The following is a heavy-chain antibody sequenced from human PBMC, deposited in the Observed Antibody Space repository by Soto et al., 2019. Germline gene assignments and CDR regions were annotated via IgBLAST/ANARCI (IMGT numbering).Heavy chain of an antibody. CDR2: IITIFGTA. V-gene: IGHV1-69*01. CDR3: ARDYGDYANRGFDI. CDR1: GGTFSSYA. J-gene: IGHJ3*02. D-gene: IGHD4-17*01. Sequence: QVQLVQSGAEVKKPGSSVKVSCKASGGTFSSYAISWVRQAPGQGLEWMGGIITIFGTANYAQQVQGRVTITADESTSKAYMELGSLRSEDTAVYYCARDYGDYANRGFDIWGQGTMVTVSS.